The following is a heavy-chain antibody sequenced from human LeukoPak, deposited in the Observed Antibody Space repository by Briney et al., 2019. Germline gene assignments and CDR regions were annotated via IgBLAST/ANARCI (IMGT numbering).Heavy chain of an antibody. Sequence: GGSLRLSCAASGFTFSSYAMSWVRQAPGKGLESLSYISPSGTDISYADSVKGRFTISRDNAKNSLYLQMNSLRAEDTAVYYCARRYVNITSYYAFDIWGQGTMVTVSS. D-gene: IGHD2-2*01. CDR2: ISPSGTDI. V-gene: IGHV3-21*05. CDR1: GFTFSSYA. CDR3: ARRYVNITSYYAFDI. J-gene: IGHJ3*02.